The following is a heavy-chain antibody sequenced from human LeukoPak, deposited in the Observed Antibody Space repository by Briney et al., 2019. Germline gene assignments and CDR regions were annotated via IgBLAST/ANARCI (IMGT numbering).Heavy chain of an antibody. CDR3: ARDSDFDSSGYYPYYYYYYKMDV. CDR1: GSAFSSYS. Sequence: PGDSLRLSCAASGSAFSSYSMNGVRQSPGKGLDWVSSIIISSSYIYYAHSVKGRFTISRDNAKNSLFLQMNSLRAEDKAVYYCARDSDFDSSGYYPYYYYYYKMDVWGQGTTVTVSS. V-gene: IGHV3-21*01. CDR2: IIISSSYI. D-gene: IGHD3-22*01. J-gene: IGHJ6*02.